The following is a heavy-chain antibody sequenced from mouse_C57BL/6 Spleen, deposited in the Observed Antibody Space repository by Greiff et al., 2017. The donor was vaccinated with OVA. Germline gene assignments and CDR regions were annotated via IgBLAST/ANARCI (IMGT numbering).Heavy chain of an antibody. D-gene: IGHD1-1*01. Sequence: VQLQQSGPVLVKPGASVKMSCKASGYTFTDYTMHWVKQRPGKSLEWIGDINPYNGGTRYNQKFKGKATLTVDKSSSTAYMELNGLTSEDSAVYYCAIFTTVVARYVDVWGKGTTVTVSS. V-gene: IGHV1-19*01. CDR2: INPYNGGT. CDR1: GYTFTDYT. J-gene: IGHJ1*03. CDR3: AIFTTVVARYVDV.